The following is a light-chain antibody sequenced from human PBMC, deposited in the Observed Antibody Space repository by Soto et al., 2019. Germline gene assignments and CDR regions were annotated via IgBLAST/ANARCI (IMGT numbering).Light chain of an antibody. V-gene: IGKV1-27*01. J-gene: IGKJ3*01. Sequence: DIQMTQSPSSLSASVGDRVTITCRASQGISNYLAWYQQKPGKVPKLLIYSASTLQLGVPSRFSGSGSGTDFTLTISSLQPEEVATYYCQKHNIAPFTFGPGTKVDIK. CDR3: QKHNIAPFT. CDR1: QGISNY. CDR2: SAS.